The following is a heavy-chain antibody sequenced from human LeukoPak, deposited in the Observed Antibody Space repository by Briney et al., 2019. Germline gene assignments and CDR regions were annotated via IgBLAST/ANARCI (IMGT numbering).Heavy chain of an antibody. CDR1: GFTFSSYA. Sequence: GGSPRLSCAASGFTFSSYAMHWVRQAPGKGLEWVAVISYDGSNKYYADSVKGRFTISRDNSKNTLYLQMNSLRAEDTAVYYCARYDARYGMDVWGQGTTVTVSS. CDR2: ISYDGSNK. V-gene: IGHV3-30-3*01. D-gene: IGHD1-1*01. CDR3: ARYDARYGMDV. J-gene: IGHJ6*02.